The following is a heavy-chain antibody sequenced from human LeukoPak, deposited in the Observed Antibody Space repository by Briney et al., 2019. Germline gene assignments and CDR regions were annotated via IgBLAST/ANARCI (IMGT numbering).Heavy chain of an antibody. CDR2: IYMGGNT. V-gene: IGHV3-53*04. Sequence: GGSLRLSCAASGFTFSSYAMCWVRQAPGKGLEWVSVIYMGGNTFYADSVKGRFTISRHTSKNTLYLQMNSLRAEDTAVYYCARVGDEVAYTRGYLDYWGQGTLVTVSS. CDR3: ARVGDEVAYTRGYLDY. CDR1: GFTFSSYA. J-gene: IGHJ4*02. D-gene: IGHD3-16*01.